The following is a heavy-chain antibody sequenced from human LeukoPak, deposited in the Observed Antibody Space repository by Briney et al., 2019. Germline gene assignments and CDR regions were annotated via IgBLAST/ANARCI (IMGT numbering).Heavy chain of an antibody. J-gene: IGHJ6*03. CDR1: GFTFSSYW. Sequence: PGGSLRLSCAVSGFTFSSYWMHWVRQAPGKGLVWVSRINSDGSSTSYADSVKGRFTISRDNAKNTLYLQMNSLRVEDTAVYYCAKAADQYYYYYFYYMDVWGKGTTVTVSS. CDR2: INSDGSST. CDR3: AKAADQYYYYYFYYMDV. D-gene: IGHD2-2*01. V-gene: IGHV3-74*01.